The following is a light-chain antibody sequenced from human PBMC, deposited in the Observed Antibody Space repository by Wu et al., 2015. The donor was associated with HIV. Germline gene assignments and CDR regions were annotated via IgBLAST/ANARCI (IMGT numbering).Light chain of an antibody. Sequence: EIVLTQSPGILSLSPGERATLSCRASQSVSFNYLAWYQQKPGQAPRLLIYSASTRATGTPDRFIGSGSGTDFTLAISRPEPEDFAVYYCQQYGSFSLTFGGGTKVEI. J-gene: IGKJ4*01. V-gene: IGKV3-20*01. CDR3: QQYGSFSLT. CDR2: SAS. CDR1: QSVSFNY.